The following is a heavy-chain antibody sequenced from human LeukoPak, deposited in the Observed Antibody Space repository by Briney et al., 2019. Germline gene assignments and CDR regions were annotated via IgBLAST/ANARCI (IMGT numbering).Heavy chain of an antibody. J-gene: IGHJ6*02. D-gene: IGHD5-18*01. CDR2: ISSSGTTI. V-gene: IGHV3-48*03. CDR3: VRDSGYSYAWVFYYYGMDV. CDR1: GFRFTSYW. Sequence: PGGSLRLSCAASGFRFTSYWMSWVRQAPGKGLEWVSYISSSGTTIYYADSVKGRFTISRDNAKNSLYLQMNSLRAEDTAVYYCVRDSGYSYAWVFYYYGMDVWGQGTTVTVSS.